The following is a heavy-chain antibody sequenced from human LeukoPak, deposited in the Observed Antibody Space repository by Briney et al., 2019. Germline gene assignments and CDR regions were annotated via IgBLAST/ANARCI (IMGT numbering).Heavy chain of an antibody. CDR2: ISSDSNYI. J-gene: IGHJ4*02. Sequence: GGSLRLSCAVSGFTFSPYSMNWVRQAPGKGLEWVSSISSDSNYIYYADSVKGRFTSSRDNAKNSLYLQMNSLRAEDTAVYYCARVRPGPYYFDYWGQGTLVTVSS. CDR1: GFTFSPYS. D-gene: IGHD7-27*01. V-gene: IGHV3-21*01. CDR3: ARVRPGPYYFDY.